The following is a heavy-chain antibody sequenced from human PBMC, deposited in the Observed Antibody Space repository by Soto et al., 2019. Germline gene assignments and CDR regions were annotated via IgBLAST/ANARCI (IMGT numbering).Heavy chain of an antibody. J-gene: IGHJ6*02. CDR3: ARVGGYCSSTSCYYYYYGMDV. D-gene: IGHD2-2*01. CDR1: GGTFSSYA. Sequence: QVQLVQSGAEVQKPGSSVKVSCKASGGTFSSYAISWVRQAPGQGLEWMGGIIPIFGTANYAQKFQGRVTITADESTSTAYMELSSLRSEDTAVYYCARVGGYCSSTSCYYYYYGMDVWGQGTTVTVSS. V-gene: IGHV1-69*01. CDR2: IIPIFGTA.